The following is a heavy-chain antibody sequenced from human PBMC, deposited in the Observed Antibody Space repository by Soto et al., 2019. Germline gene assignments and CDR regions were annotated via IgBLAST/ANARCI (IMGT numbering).Heavy chain of an antibody. V-gene: IGHV1-8*01. CDR3: ARRKERSGPNYFDY. D-gene: IGHD6-25*01. CDR2: MNPYTGKA. Sequence: QVQLVQSGAEVKKPGASVKVSCKASGYTFTTYDINWVRQAPGQGLEWMGWMNPYTGKAGYAQKCQGRVTIARDNSISTSYMELSGLRSEDTAVYYCARRKERSGPNYFDYWSQGTLVTVSS. J-gene: IGHJ4*02. CDR1: GYTFTTYD.